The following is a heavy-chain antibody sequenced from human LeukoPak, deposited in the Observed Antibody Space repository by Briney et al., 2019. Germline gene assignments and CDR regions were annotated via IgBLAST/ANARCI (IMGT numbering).Heavy chain of an antibody. CDR2: MNPNSGNT. J-gene: IGHJ1*01. D-gene: IGHD3-22*01. CDR1: GYTFTSYD. Sequence: ASVKVSCKASGYTFTSYDINWVRQATGQGLEWMGWMNPNSGNTGYAQKFQGRVTMTRNTSISTAYMELSSLRSEDTAVYYCARVGWPSSGYTDFQHWGQGTLVTVSS. CDR3: ARVGWPSSGYTDFQH. V-gene: IGHV1-8*01.